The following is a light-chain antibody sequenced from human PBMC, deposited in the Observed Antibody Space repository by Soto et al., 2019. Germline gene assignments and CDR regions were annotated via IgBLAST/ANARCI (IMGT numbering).Light chain of an antibody. CDR3: QQYNNWPPWT. CDR2: AAS. J-gene: IGKJ1*01. Sequence: AIRMTQSPSSLSASTGDRVTITCRASQGISSYLAWYQQKPGKAPKLLIYAASTLQSGVPSRFSGSGSGTYFTLTISGLQSEDFATYYCQQYNNWPPWTSGQGTKVDIK. CDR1: QGISSY. V-gene: IGKV1-8*01.